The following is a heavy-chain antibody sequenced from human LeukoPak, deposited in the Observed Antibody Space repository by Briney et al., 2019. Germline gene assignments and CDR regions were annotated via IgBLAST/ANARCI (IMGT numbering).Heavy chain of an antibody. D-gene: IGHD3-22*01. CDR3: ARVGYYDSSGWRYFDY. CDR2: INHSGST. CDR1: GGSFSGYY. Sequence: SETLSLTCAVYGGSFSGYYWSWIRQPPGKGLEWIGEINHSGSTNYNPSLKSRVTISVDTSKNQFSLRLSSVTAADTAVYYCARVGYYDSSGWRYFDYWGQGTLVTVSS. J-gene: IGHJ4*02. V-gene: IGHV4-34*01.